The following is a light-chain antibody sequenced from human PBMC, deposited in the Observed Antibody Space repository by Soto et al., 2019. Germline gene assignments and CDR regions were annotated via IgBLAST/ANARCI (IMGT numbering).Light chain of an antibody. J-gene: IGLJ3*02. CDR3: QSYDNNLSGWV. Sequence: QSVLTQPPSVSGAPGQRVTISCTGSSSNIGANYDVHWYQQIPGAAPKLLIQSNSNRPSGVPDRFSGSKSGTSASLAITGLQAEDEADYYCQSYDNNLSGWVFGGGTKLTVL. CDR2: SNS. V-gene: IGLV1-40*01. CDR1: SSNIGANYD.